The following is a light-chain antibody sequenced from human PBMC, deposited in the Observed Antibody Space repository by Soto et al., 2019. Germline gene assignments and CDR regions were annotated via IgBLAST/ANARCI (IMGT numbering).Light chain of an antibody. Sequence: DIQMTQSPSSLSASVGDRVTITCRASQAISNYLAWYQQRPGKVPKLLIYAAFVLQSGVPSRFSGSGSGTDFTLTISSLQPEDVATYYCQKYNSVPHFGPGTKVNIK. CDR1: QAISNY. CDR3: QKYNSVPH. J-gene: IGKJ3*01. CDR2: AAF. V-gene: IGKV1-27*01.